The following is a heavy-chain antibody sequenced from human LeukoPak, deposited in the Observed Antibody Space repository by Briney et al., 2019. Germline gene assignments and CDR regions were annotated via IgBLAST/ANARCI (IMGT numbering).Heavy chain of an antibody. V-gene: IGHV3-30*02. CDR3: AKEWGGSYYVSPGDY. CDR2: IRYDGSNK. J-gene: IGHJ4*02. D-gene: IGHD1-26*01. CDR1: GFTFSTYD. Sequence: PGGSLRLSCSASGFTFSTYDMHWVRQAPGKGLEWVAFIRYDGSNKYYADSVKGRFTISRDNSKNTLYLQMNSLRAEDTAVYYCAKEWGGSYYVSPGDYWGQGTLVTVSS.